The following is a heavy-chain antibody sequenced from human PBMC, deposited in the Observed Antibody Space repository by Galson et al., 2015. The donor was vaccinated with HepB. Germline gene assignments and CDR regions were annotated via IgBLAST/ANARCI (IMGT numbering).Heavy chain of an antibody. Sequence: CAISGDSVSSNSAAWNWIRQSPSRGLEWLGRTYYRSKWYNDCAVSVKSRITINPDTSKNQFSLQLNSVTPEDTAVYYCARGPQRGYSGYVYDYWGQGTLVTISS. V-gene: IGHV6-1*01. CDR1: GDSVSSNSAA. D-gene: IGHD5-12*01. CDR3: ARGPQRGYSGYVYDY. J-gene: IGHJ4*02. CDR2: TYYRSKWYN.